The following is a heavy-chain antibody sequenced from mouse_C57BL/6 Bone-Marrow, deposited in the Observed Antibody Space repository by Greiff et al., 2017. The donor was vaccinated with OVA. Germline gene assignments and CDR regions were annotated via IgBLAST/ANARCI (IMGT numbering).Heavy chain of an antibody. V-gene: IGHV1-76*01. CDR2: IYPGSGNT. J-gene: IGHJ4*01. D-gene: IGHD2-5*01. CDR3: ARPGYSNYGYAMDY. CDR1: GYTFTDYY. Sequence: QVQLKESGAELVRPGASVKLSCKASGYTFTDYYINWVKQRPGQGLEWIARIYPGSGNTYYNEKFKGKATLTAEKSSSTAYMQLSSLTSEDSAVYFCARPGYSNYGYAMDYWGQGTSVTVSS.